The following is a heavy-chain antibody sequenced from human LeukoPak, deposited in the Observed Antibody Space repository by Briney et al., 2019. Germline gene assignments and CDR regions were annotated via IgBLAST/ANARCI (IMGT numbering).Heavy chain of an antibody. V-gene: IGHV3-48*03. Sequence: PGGSLRHSCAASGFTFSSYEMNWVRQAPGKGLEWVSYISSSGSTIYYADSVKGRFTISRDNAENSLYLQMNSLRAEDTAVYYCARYCRSTRWNGMDVWGQGTTVTVSS. D-gene: IGHD2-2*01. CDR3: ARYCRSTRWNGMDV. J-gene: IGHJ6*02. CDR2: ISSSGSTI. CDR1: GFTFSSYE.